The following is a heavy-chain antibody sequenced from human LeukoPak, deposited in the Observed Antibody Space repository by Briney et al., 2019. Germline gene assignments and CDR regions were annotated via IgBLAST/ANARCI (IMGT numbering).Heavy chain of an antibody. J-gene: IGHJ4*02. CDR2: ITGSGNNT. D-gene: IGHD3-10*01. Sequence: GGSLRLSCAASGSTFNTNGMNWVRQAPGKGLEWVSGITGSGNNTYYTNSVKGRFTISRDNSKNTLYLQMNNLRAEDTAVYYCAKFGSSGSPYWTPSDFCGQRVLVTVSA. CDR3: AKFGSSGSPYWTPSDF. V-gene: IGHV3-23*01. CDR1: GSTFNTNG.